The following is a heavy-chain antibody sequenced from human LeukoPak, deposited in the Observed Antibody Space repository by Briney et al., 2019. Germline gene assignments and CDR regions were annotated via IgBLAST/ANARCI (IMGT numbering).Heavy chain of an antibody. D-gene: IGHD3-10*01. CDR2: IRYDGSNK. Sequence: GGSLRLSCAASGFTFSSYGMHWVRQAPGKGLEWVAFIRYDGSNKYYADSVKGRFTISRDNSKNTLYLQMNGLRAEDTAVYYCARDYYGSGSYPNDAFDIWGQGTMVTVSS. CDR1: GFTFSSYG. V-gene: IGHV3-30*02. J-gene: IGHJ3*02. CDR3: ARDYYGSGSYPNDAFDI.